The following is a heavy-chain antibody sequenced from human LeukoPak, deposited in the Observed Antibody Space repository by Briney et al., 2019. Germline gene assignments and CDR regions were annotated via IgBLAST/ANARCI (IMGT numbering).Heavy chain of an antibody. CDR2: INPGNGAT. J-gene: IGHJ4*02. D-gene: IGHD2-2*03. Sequence: ASVKVSCKASGYSLTDYHIHWLRQAPGQGLEWMGDINPGNGATKHAQKFQGRVTMTRDTSISTLYMDLSGLTPDDTAVYYCARDPQYTFGYPTYDYWGQGTLVSVSS. V-gene: IGHV1-2*02. CDR1: GYSLTDYH. CDR3: ARDPQYTFGYPTYDY.